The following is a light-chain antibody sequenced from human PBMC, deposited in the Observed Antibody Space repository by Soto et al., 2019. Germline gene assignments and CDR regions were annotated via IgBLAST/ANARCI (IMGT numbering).Light chain of an antibody. Sequence: IQMTQSPSSLSASVGDRVIITCRASQDISVYLAWYQQKPGKVPKLLIYSASTLQSGVPSRFSGSGSGTDFTLTISSLQPEDVATYYCQKFNTAPLTFGQGTRLEIK. CDR1: QDISVY. J-gene: IGKJ5*01. CDR2: SAS. CDR3: QKFNTAPLT. V-gene: IGKV1-27*01.